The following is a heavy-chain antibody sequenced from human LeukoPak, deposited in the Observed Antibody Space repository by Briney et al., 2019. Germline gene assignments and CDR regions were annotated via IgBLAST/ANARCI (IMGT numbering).Heavy chain of an antibody. CDR1: GFTFSSYW. Sequence: PGGSLRLSCAASGFTFSSYWMSWIRQPPGKGLEWIGEINHSGTTNYNPSLKSRVTISVDTSKNQFSLKLGSVTAADTALYYCARGPDIVVVPAARPFDYWGQGTLVTVSS. CDR3: ARGPDIVVVPAARPFDY. V-gene: IGHV4-34*01. D-gene: IGHD2-2*01. J-gene: IGHJ4*02. CDR2: INHSGTT.